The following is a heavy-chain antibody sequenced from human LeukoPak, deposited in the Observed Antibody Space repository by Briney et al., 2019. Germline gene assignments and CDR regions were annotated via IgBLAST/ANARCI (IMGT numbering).Heavy chain of an antibody. Sequence: GESLKISCKGSGYRFTNYWIGWVRPMPGKGLEWMGIINPFDSNVRYSPSFQGQVTISADKSINTAYLQWSSLKASDTAMYYCATRKTHASGWLFWGQGTLVTVSS. CDR1: GYRFTNYW. V-gene: IGHV5-51*01. J-gene: IGHJ4*02. D-gene: IGHD6-19*01. CDR2: INPFDSNV. CDR3: ATRKTHASGWLF.